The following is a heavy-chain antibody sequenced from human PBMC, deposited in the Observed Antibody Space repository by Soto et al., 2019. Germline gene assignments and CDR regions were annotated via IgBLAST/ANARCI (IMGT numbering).Heavy chain of an antibody. J-gene: IGHJ4*02. CDR2: ISGSGGST. CDR3: AKAETWDDILTGPPDY. V-gene: IGHV3-23*01. Sequence: EVQLLESGGGLVQPGGSLRPSCAASGFTFSSYAMSWVRQAPGKGLEWVSAISGSGGSTYYADSVKGRFTISRDNSKNTLYLQMNSLRAEDTAVYYCAKAETWDDILTGPPDYWGQGTLVTVSS. D-gene: IGHD3-9*01. CDR1: GFTFSSYA.